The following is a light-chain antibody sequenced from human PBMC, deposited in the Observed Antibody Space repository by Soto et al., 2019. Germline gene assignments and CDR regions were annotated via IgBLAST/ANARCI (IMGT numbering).Light chain of an antibody. Sequence: QAVVTQPPSASETHGQRVTSSCSGSSSNIGSNTVNWYQQLPGTAPKLLIYSNNQRPSGVPDRFSGSKSGTSASLAISGLQSEDEADYYCAAWDDSLNGPVFGGGTKLTVL. CDR2: SNN. J-gene: IGLJ2*01. CDR1: SSNIGSNT. V-gene: IGLV1-44*01. CDR3: AAWDDSLNGPV.